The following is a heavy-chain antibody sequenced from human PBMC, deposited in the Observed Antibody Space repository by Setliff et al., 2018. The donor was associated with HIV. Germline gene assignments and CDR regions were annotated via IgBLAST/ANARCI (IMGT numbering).Heavy chain of an antibody. CDR3: ARDQEYVIVVAASMNMPGYLHYYYMDV. Sequence: GESLKISCAASGFTFSTYAMHWVRQAPGKGLEWVSSITSSGNYKSYADSVQGRFTISRDNADNSLYLDMNSLRAEDTGVYYCARDQEYVIVVAASMNMPGYLHYYYMDVWGRGSTVTVSS. J-gene: IGHJ6*03. CDR1: GFTFSTYA. D-gene: IGHD2-2*01. CDR2: ITSSGNYK. V-gene: IGHV3-21*01.